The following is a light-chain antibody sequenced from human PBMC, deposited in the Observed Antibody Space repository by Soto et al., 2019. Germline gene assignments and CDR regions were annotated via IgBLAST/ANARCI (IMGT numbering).Light chain of an antibody. CDR1: QSLLHRNGYNY. J-gene: IGKJ4*01. CDR3: MQALQTPT. V-gene: IGKV2-28*01. Sequence: DIVMTQSPLSLPVTPGEPVSISCRSSQSLLHRNGYNYLDWYLQKSGQSPQLLIYLGSNRASGVPDRFSGSGSGTDFTLKISRVEAEDVGVYYCMQALQTPTFGGGTKVEIK. CDR2: LGS.